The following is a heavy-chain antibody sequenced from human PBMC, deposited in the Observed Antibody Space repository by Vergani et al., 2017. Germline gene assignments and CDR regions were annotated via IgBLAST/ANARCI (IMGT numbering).Heavy chain of an antibody. Sequence: EVQLVESGGGLVQPGGSLRLSFAASGFTFSCYWMSWVRQAPGKGLAGVANIKQDGSEKYYVDPVKGRFTISRDNAKNSLYLQMNRLRAEDTAVYYCAIIKGMDVGGQGTTVTVS. J-gene: IGHJ6*02. V-gene: IGHV3-7*01. CDR3: AIIKGMDV. CDR2: IKQDGSEK. CDR1: GFTFSCYW.